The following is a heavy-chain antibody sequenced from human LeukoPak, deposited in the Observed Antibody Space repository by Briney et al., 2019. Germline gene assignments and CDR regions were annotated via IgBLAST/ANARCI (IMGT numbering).Heavy chain of an antibody. CDR2: INSDGSST. CDR3: AREARDYVWGSYPWGYYSYMDV. V-gene: IGHV3-74*01. J-gene: IGHJ6*03. D-gene: IGHD3-16*02. Sequence: GGSLRLSCAASGFTFSIYWMHWVRQAPGKGLVWVSRINSDGSSTSYADSVKGRFTISRDNAKNTLYLQMNSVRAEDTAVYYCAREARDYVWGSYPWGYYSYMDVWGKRTTVTMSS. CDR1: GFTFSIYW.